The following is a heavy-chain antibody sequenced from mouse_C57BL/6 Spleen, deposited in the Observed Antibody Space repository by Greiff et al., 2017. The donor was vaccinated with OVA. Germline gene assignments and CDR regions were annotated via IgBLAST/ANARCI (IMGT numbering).Heavy chain of an antibody. CDR3: ASLYGSSPAWFAY. CDR2: IDPSDSYT. D-gene: IGHD1-1*01. J-gene: IGHJ3*01. CDR1: GYTFTSYW. Sequence: QVQLQQSGAELVKPGASVKLSCKASGYTFTSYWMQWVKQRPGQGLEWIGEIDPSDSYTNYNQKFKGKATLTVDTSSSTAYMQLSSLTSEDSAVYYCASLYGSSPAWFAYWGQGTLVTVSA. V-gene: IGHV1-50*01.